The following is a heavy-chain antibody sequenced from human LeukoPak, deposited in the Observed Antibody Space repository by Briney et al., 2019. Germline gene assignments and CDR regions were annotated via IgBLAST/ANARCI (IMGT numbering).Heavy chain of an antibody. J-gene: IGHJ6*03. D-gene: IGHD4-17*01. V-gene: IGHV4-61*02. CDR3: ATARADYGDYNSFYYMDV. Sequence: SETLSLTCTVSGDSMRSDSYFWSWIRQPAGKGLEWIGRSYSSGNTYYNPSLERRVTISLDTPRNQCSLKVSSVTAADTAVYYCATARADYGDYNSFYYMDVWGKGSTVTVSS. CDR2: SYSSGNT. CDR1: GDSMRSDSYF.